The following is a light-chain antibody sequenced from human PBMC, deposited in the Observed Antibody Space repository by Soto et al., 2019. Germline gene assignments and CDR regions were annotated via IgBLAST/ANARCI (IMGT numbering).Light chain of an antibody. CDR2: KAS. V-gene: IGKV1-5*03. Sequence: DVQMTQSPSTLSASVGDRVTITCRASQIINGWLAWYQQKPGKAPNLLIYKASTLESGVPSRFSGSGSGTEFTLTISSLQPDDSVTYYCQQYNSYPTFGQGTKVEIK. CDR3: QQYNSYPT. J-gene: IGKJ1*01. CDR1: QIINGW.